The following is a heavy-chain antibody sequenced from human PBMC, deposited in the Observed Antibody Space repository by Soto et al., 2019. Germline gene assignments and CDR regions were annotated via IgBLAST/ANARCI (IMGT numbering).Heavy chain of an antibody. D-gene: IGHD4-17*01. CDR3: ARHPPSGDNGGIDY. CDR2: IYYSGNL. V-gene: IGHV4-59*08. J-gene: IGHJ4*02. CDR1: GGSISSYF. Sequence: QVQLQESGPGLVKPSETLSLTCTVSGGSISSYFWGWIRQPPGKGLEWIGYIYYSGNLAYTPSLKSRATMSIDTSNNQFSLRLTSVTAADTAVYYCARHPPSGDNGGIDYWGQGTLVTVSS.